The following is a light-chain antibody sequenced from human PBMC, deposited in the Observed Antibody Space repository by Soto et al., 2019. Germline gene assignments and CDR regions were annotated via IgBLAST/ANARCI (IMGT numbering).Light chain of an antibody. V-gene: IGKV3-20*01. Sequence: VLTQSPDTLSLSPGERATLSCRASQSVDSTYLAWYQQKPGQAHTILIYSASTRATGTPDRFSGSGSGEDFTLTISRLEPEDCAANYCQLYGNSRGYTFGQGTKLQI. CDR3: QLYGNSRGYT. CDR2: SAS. J-gene: IGKJ2*01. CDR1: QSVDSTY.